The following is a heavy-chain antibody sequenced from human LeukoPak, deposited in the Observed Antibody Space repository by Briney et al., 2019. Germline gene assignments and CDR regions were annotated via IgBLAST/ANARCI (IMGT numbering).Heavy chain of an antibody. V-gene: IGHV3-9*01. J-gene: IGHJ4*02. Sequence: GGSLRLSCAASGFTFDDYAMHWVRQAPGKGLEWVSGISWNSGSIGYADSVKGRFTISRDNSKNTLYLQMNSLRAEDTAVYYCAKVLAPGKNYYDSSGYYNWGQGTLVTVSS. D-gene: IGHD3-22*01. CDR1: GFTFDDYA. CDR2: ISWNSGSI. CDR3: AKVLAPGKNYYDSSGYYN.